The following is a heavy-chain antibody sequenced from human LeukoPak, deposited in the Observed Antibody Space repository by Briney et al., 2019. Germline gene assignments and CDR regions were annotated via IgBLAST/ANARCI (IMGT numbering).Heavy chain of an antibody. CDR1: GFTFRTYA. CDR2: MSASGDET. CDR3: AKAHRGIAAAYYFDY. J-gene: IGHJ4*02. V-gene: IGHV3-23*01. D-gene: IGHD6-13*01. Sequence: GGSLRLSCAASGFTFRTYAMTWVRQAPGKGLEWVSAMSASGDETKYADSVKSRFTISRDNSKNTLYLQMNSLRAEDTAVYYCAKAHRGIAAAYYFDYWGQGTLVTVSS.